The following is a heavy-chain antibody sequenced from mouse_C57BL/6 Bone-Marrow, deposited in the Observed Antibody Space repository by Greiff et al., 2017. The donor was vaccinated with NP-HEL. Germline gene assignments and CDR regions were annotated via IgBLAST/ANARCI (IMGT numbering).Heavy chain of an antibody. V-gene: IGHV1-26*01. CDR2: INPNNGGT. D-gene: IGHD2-1*01. CDR1: GYTFTDYY. J-gene: IGHJ4*01. CDR3: ARYGGNSYYYAMDY. Sequence: VQLQQPGPELVKPGASVKISCKASGYTFTDYYMNWVKQSHGKSLEWIGDINPNNGGTSYNQKFKGKATLTVDKSSSTAYMELRSLTSEDSAVYYCARYGGNSYYYAMDYWGQGTSVTVSS.